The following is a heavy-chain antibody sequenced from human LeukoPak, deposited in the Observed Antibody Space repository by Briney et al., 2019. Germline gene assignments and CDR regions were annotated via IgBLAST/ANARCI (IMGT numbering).Heavy chain of an antibody. CDR2: ISSNGGST. CDR3: VKDHPPAGGGYSYGYGAPGFYFDY. CDR1: GFTFSSYA. J-gene: IGHJ4*02. D-gene: IGHD5-18*01. V-gene: IGHV3-64D*06. Sequence: PGGSLRLSCSASGFTFSSYAMHWVRQAPGKGLEYVSAISSNGGSTYYADSVKGRFTISRDNSKNTLYLQMSSLRAEDTAVYYCVKDHPPAGGGYSYGYGAPGFYFDYWGQGTLVTVSS.